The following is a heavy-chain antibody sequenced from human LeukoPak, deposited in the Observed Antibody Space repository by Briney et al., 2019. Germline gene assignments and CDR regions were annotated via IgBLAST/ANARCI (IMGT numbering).Heavy chain of an antibody. Sequence: GGSLRLSCAASGFTVSSNYMSWVRQAPGKGLEWVSVIYSGGSTYYADSVKGRFTISRDNSKNTLYQQMNSLRAEDTAVYYCASFYYDFWSGYPDAFDIWGQGTMVTVSS. D-gene: IGHD3-3*01. CDR1: GFTVSSNY. CDR3: ASFYYDFWSGYPDAFDI. J-gene: IGHJ3*02. CDR2: IYSGGST. V-gene: IGHV3-53*01.